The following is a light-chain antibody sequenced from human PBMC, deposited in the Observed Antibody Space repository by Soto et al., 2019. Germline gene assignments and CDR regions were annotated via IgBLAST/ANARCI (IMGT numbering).Light chain of an antibody. J-gene: IGKJ5*01. Sequence: DIQMTDAPSSRSASLGDRVTITWAASQSISSYLNWYQQKPGKAPKLLIYAASSLQSGVPSRFSGSGSGTDFTLTISSLKNEDFATYYCQQSNSTPITFGQGTRLEIK. CDR1: QSISSY. V-gene: IGKV1-39*01. CDR3: QQSNSTPIT. CDR2: AAS.